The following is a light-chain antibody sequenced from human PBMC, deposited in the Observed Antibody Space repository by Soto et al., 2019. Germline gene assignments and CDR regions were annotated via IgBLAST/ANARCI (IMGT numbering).Light chain of an antibody. CDR1: QSVGSRY. Sequence: EIVLTQSAGTLTLSPGERATLSCRASQSVGSRYLAWYQQKPGQAPRLLIYGASSRATGIPDRFSGSGSGTDFTLTISRLEPGDFAVYYCQQYGSPPYTFGPGTKLEIK. V-gene: IGKV3-20*01. CDR3: QQYGSPPYT. J-gene: IGKJ2*01. CDR2: GAS.